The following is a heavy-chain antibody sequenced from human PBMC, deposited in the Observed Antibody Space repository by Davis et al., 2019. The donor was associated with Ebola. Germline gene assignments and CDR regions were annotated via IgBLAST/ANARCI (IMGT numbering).Heavy chain of an antibody. CDR2: IYYSGST. J-gene: IGHJ4*02. CDR3: ARGNLEMATIVTFDY. D-gene: IGHD5-24*01. Sequence: PSETLSLTCTVSGGSISSGDYYWSWIRQPPGKGLEWIGYIYYSGSTYYNPSLKSRVSISVDTSKNQFSLKLSSVTAADTAVYYCARGNLEMATIVTFDYWGQGTLVTVSS. CDR1: GGSISSGDYY. V-gene: IGHV4-30-4*01.